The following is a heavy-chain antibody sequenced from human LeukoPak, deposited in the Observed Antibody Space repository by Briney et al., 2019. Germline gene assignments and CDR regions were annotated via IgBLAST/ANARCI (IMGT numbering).Heavy chain of an antibody. V-gene: IGHV1-69*13. CDR1: GGTFSSYA. CDR2: IIPIFGTA. J-gene: IGHJ6*03. D-gene: IGHD2-2*02. Sequence: SVKDSCKASGGTFSSYAISWVRQAPGQGPEWMGGIIPIFGTANYAQKFQGRVTITADESTSTAYMELSSLRSEDTAVYYCASGELVVPAAIRSDYYYYYYMDVWGKGTTVTVSS. CDR3: ASGELVVPAAIRSDYYYYYYMDV.